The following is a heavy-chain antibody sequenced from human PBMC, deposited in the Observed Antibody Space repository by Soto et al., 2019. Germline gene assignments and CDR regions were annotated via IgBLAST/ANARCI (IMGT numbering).Heavy chain of an antibody. CDR1: GFSISTHA. D-gene: IGHD6-19*01. Sequence: GGALRLSCVASGFSISTHALSWVRQAPGKGLEWVSSFSGRSGDTYYAASVKGRFTISGDSSKNMVILQMNNLRADDTALYYCARDSSAWPNYFDSWGQGIQVTVSS. CDR3: ARDSSAWPNYFDS. J-gene: IGHJ4*02. V-gene: IGHV3-23*01. CDR2: FSGRSGDT.